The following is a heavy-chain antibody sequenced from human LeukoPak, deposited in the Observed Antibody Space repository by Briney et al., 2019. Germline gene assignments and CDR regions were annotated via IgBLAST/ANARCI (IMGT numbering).Heavy chain of an antibody. CDR1: GFSFSTYA. D-gene: IGHD6-19*01. V-gene: IGHV3-13*01. J-gene: IGHJ4*02. CDR2: IGTAGDT. CDR3: ARDGPEAGVDFDY. Sequence: QPGGSLRLSCAASGFSFSTYAMFWVRQAPGKGLEWVSAIGTAGDTYYPGSVKGRFTISRENAKNSLYLQMNSLRAGDTAVYYCARDGPEAGVDFDYWGQGTLVTVSS.